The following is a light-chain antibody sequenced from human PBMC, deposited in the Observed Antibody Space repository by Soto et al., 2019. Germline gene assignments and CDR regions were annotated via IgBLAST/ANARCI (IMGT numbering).Light chain of an antibody. CDR2: GVT. J-gene: IGLJ2*01. V-gene: IGLV2-11*01. Sequence: QSVLTQPRSVSGSPGQSVTISCTGTNSDVGGYDYVSWYQQHPGKAPKLMIYGVTKRPSGVPERFSGSKSGNTASLTISGLQAEDEADYYCCSYAGSDTDVFGGGTKVTVL. CDR3: CSYAGSDTDV. CDR1: NSDVGGYDY.